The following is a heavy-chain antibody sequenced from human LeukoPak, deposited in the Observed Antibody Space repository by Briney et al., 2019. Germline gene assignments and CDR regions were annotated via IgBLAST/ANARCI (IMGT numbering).Heavy chain of an antibody. D-gene: IGHD6-25*01. CDR2: ISSSSSYI. V-gene: IGHV3-21*01. CDR1: GFTFSSYS. J-gene: IGHJ4*02. CDR3: ARDFLPGIAAGGY. Sequence: GGSLRLSCAASGFTFSSYSMNWVRQAPGKGLEWVSSISSSSSYIYYADSVKGRFTISRDNAKNSLYLQMNSLRAEDTAVYYCARDFLPGIAAGGYWGQGTLVTVSS.